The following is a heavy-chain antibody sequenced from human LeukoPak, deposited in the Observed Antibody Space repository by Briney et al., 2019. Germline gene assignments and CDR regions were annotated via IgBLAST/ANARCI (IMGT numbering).Heavy chain of an antibody. D-gene: IGHD3-10*01. J-gene: IGHJ4*02. CDR1: GSSISSGSYY. CDR3: ARDSVEYYGSGSYYKFDY. CDR2: IYTSGST. Sequence: PSETLSLTCTVSGSSISSGSYYWSWIRQPAGKGLEWIGRIYTSGSTNYNPSLKSRVTISVDTSKNQFSLKLSSVTAADTAVYYCARDSVEYYGSGSYYKFDYWGQGTLVTVSS. V-gene: IGHV4-61*02.